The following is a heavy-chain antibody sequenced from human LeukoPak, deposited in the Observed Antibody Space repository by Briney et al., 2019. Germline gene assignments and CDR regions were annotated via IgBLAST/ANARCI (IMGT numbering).Heavy chain of an antibody. CDR2: ISYDGSNK. CDR3: ARATRMIVVVITTGIDY. D-gene: IGHD3-22*01. Sequence: GGSLRLSCAASGFTFSSYAMHWVRQAPGEGLEWVAVISYDGSNKYYADSVKGRFTISRDNSKNTLYLQMNNLRAEDTAVYYCARATRMIVVVITTGIDYWGQGTLVTVSS. CDR1: GFTFSSYA. V-gene: IGHV3-30*01. J-gene: IGHJ4*02.